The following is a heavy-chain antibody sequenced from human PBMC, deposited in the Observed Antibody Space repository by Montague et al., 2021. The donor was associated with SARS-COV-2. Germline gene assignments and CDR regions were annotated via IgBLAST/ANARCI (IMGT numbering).Heavy chain of an antibody. CDR3: VRGIEAAGSYDY. D-gene: IGHD6-13*01. V-gene: IGHV6-1*01. CDR1: GDSVSSNSAT. J-gene: IGHJ4*02. Sequence: CAISGDSVSSNSATWNWIRQSPSRGLEWLGRTYYRSMWRSDYAXXXKSRIAINPDTSKNQFSLQLSSVTPEDTALYYCVRGIEAAGSYDYWGQGTLVTVPS. CDR2: TYYRSMWRS.